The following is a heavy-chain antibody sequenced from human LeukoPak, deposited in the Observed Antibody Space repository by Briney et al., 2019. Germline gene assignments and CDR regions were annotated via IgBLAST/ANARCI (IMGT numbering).Heavy chain of an antibody. J-gene: IGHJ3*02. CDR2: IYSGGST. CDR3: ARTPRDYDNSGYSVGHAFDI. Sequence: GGSLRLSCAASGFTVSSNYMSWVRQAPGKGLEWVSVIYSGGSTYYADSVKGRFTISRDNSKNTLYLQMNSLRAEDTAVYYCARTPRDYDNSGYSVGHAFDIWGQGTMVTVSS. CDR1: GFTVSSNY. V-gene: IGHV3-66*01. D-gene: IGHD3-22*01.